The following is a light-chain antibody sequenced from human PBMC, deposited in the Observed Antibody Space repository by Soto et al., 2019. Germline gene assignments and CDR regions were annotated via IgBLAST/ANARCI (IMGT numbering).Light chain of an antibody. V-gene: IGLV2-14*01. CDR3: TSYTSSSTVL. CDR1: RSDVGGYNY. CDR2: DVS. J-gene: IGLJ3*02. Sequence: QSALTQPASVSGSPGQSITISCTGTRSDVGGYNYVSWYQQHPGKAPKLMIYDVSNRPSGISNRFSGSKSGNTASLTIFGLQAEDEADYYCTSYTSSSTVLFGGGTKLTVL.